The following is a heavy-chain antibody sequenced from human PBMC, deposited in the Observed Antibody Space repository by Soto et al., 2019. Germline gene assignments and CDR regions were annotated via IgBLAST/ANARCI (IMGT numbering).Heavy chain of an antibody. J-gene: IGHJ3*01. V-gene: IGHV3-15*01. CDR3: ASFNQYDAFDF. CDR1: AFNLRDLW. D-gene: IGHD4-4*01. Sequence: EVQLVESGGGLVKAGESLRLSCAASAFNLRDLWMTWVRQAPGKGLEWVGRIKNKRDGGTTDFAAPVKGRFTISRDDSKNNLFLQMNSLKTEDTAVYFCASFNQYDAFDFWGQGTAVTVSS. CDR2: IKNKRDGGTT.